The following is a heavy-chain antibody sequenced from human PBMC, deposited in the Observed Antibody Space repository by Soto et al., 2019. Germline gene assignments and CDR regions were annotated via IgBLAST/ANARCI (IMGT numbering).Heavy chain of an antibody. CDR3: ARDLGYDILTFDI. D-gene: IGHD3-9*01. CDR1: GFTFSDYY. CDR2: ISSSGSTI. Sequence: WGSLRLSCAASGFTFSDYYMSWIRQAPGKGLEWVSYISSSGSTIYYADSVKGRFTISRDNAKNSLYLQMNSLRAEDTAVYSCARDLGYDILTFDIWGQGTMVTVSS. V-gene: IGHV3-11*01. J-gene: IGHJ3*02.